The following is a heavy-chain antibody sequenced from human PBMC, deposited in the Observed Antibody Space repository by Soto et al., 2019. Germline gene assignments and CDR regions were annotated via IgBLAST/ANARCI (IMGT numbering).Heavy chain of an antibody. D-gene: IGHD1-1*01. V-gene: IGHV1-18*01. CDR2: ISAYNGNT. CDR3: ARSSRVQLERRARDWFDP. CDR1: GYTFTSYG. Sequence: QVQLVQSGAEVKKPGASVKVSCKASGYTFTSYGISWVRQAPGQGLEWMGWISAYNGNTNYAQKLQGRVTMTTDTATSTAYMELRSLRSDDTAVYYCARSSRVQLERRARDWFDPWGQGTLVTVSS. J-gene: IGHJ5*02.